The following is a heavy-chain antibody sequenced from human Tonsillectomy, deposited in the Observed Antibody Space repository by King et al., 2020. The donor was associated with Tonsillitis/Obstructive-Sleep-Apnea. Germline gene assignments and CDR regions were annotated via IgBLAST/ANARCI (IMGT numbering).Heavy chain of an antibody. CDR1: GFSFSDHY. Sequence: VQLVESGGGLVQPGGSLRLSCVASGFSFSDHYMDWVRQAPGKVLEWVGRIRKKADQYTTEYAASVKGRFAISRLDSNNSLYLQLGSLKTEDTAAYYCARDRANDFWGGYYLDVWGRGTTVTVSS. CDR3: ARDRANDFWGGYYLDV. V-gene: IGHV3-72*01. J-gene: IGHJ6*03. CDR2: IRKKADQYTT. D-gene: IGHD3-3*01.